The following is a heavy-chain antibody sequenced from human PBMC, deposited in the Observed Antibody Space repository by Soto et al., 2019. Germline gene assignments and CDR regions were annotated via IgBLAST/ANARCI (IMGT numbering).Heavy chain of an antibody. D-gene: IGHD2-2*03. J-gene: IGHJ6*02. CDR3: ARLGYCSSTSCYQMIYFSSPQNGMDV. CDR1: GGTFISYA. Sequence: SVKVSLKASGGTFISYAISWVRHAPGQGLEWMGGIIPIFGTANYAQKFQGRVTITADKSTSTAYMELSSLRSEDTAVYYCARLGYCSSTSCYQMIYFSSPQNGMDVWGQGTTVTVSS. CDR2: IIPIFGTA. V-gene: IGHV1-69*06.